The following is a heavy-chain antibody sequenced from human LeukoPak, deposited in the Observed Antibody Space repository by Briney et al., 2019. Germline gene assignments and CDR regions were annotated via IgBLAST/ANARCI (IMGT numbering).Heavy chain of an antibody. CDR2: ISGSGGST. J-gene: IGHJ5*02. Sequence: GGSLRLSCAASGFTFSSYAMSWVRQAPGKGLEWVSAISGSGGSTYYADSVKGRFTISRDNSKNTLYLQMNSLRAEDTAVYYCAPKDIVVVPAAMERHNWLDPWGQGTLVTVSS. CDR1: GFTFSSYA. D-gene: IGHD2-2*01. V-gene: IGHV3-23*01. CDR3: APKDIVVVPAAMERHNWLDP.